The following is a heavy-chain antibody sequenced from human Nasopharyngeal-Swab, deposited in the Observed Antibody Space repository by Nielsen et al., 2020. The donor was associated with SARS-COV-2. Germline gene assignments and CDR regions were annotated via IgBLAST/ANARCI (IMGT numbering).Heavy chain of an antibody. J-gene: IGHJ4*02. D-gene: IGHD5-24*01. V-gene: IGHV3-23*01. CDR2: ISGSGGST. Sequence: GESLKISCAASGFTFSSYAMSWVRQAPGKGLEWVSVISGSGGSTYYADSVKGRFTVSRDNSKNILYLQMNSLRVEDTGLYYCAKGNNWNSFDFWGQGTLVTVSP. CDR3: AKGNNWNSFDF. CDR1: GFTFSSYA.